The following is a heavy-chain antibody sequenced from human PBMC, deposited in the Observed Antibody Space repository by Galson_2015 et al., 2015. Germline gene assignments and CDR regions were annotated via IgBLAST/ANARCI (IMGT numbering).Heavy chain of an antibody. CDR2: ISYDGSNK. V-gene: IGHV3-30*18. CDR3: AKDLWDYYDSSGYEGFAFDI. Sequence: SLRLSCAASGFTFSSYGMHWVRQAPGKGLEWVAAISYDGSNKYYADSVKGRFTISRDNSKNTLYLQMNSLRAEDTAAYYCAKDLWDYYDSSGYEGFAFDIWGQGTMVTVSS. CDR1: GFTFSSYG. J-gene: IGHJ3*02. D-gene: IGHD3-22*01.